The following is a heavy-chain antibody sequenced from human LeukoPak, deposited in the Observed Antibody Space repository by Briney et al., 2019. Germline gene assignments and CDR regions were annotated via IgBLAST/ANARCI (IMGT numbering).Heavy chain of an antibody. J-gene: IGHJ4*02. CDR2: ISSDGGNH. D-gene: IGHD6-19*01. CDR3: ARVYSSGWYSLDY. V-gene: IGHV3-30*14. Sequence: GGSLRLSCAASGFTFSTYSMHWVRQAPGKGLEWVAVISSDGGNHYYADSVKGRFTISRDNSKNTLYLQMNSLRAEDTAVYYCARVYSSGWYSLDYWGQGTLVTVSS. CDR1: GFTFSTYS.